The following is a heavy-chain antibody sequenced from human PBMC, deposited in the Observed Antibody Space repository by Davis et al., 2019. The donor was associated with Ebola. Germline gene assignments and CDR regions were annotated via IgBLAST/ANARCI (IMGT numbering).Heavy chain of an antibody. Sequence: PGGSLRLSCKGSGYSFTSYWISWVRQLPGKGLEWMGRIDPSDSYTNYSPSFQGHVTISADKSISTAYLQWSSLKASDTAMYYCARLAYADYYYYYYMDVWGKGTTVTVSS. CDR1: GYSFTSYW. CDR2: IDPSDSYT. J-gene: IGHJ6*03. V-gene: IGHV5-10-1*01. D-gene: IGHD2-8*01. CDR3: ARLAYADYYYYYYMDV.